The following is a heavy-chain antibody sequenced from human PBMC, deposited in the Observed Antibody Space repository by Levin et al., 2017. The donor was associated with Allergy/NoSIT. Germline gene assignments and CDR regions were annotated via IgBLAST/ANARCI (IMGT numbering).Heavy chain of an antibody. J-gene: IGHJ4*02. V-gene: IGHV4-4*07. CDR3: ARATDDYGDDARFDY. Sequence: SQTLSLTCTVSGGSISSYYWSWIRQPAGKGLEWIGRIYTSGSTNYNPSLKSRVTMSVDTSKNQFSLKLSSVTAADTAVYYCARATDDYGDDARFDYWGQGTLVTVSS. CDR2: IYTSGST. D-gene: IGHD4-17*01. CDR1: GGSISSYY.